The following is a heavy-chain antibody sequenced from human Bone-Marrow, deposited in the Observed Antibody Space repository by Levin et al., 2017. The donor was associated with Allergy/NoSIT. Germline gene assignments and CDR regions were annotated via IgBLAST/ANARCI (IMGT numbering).Heavy chain of an antibody. Sequence: PGGSPRLSCAASGFTLSSYAVSWVRQGPGKGLEWLSGISGSGGSAYYADSVKGRFTISRDNSKNTVYLQMNSLRAEDTAVYYCAKSPVTMIVVFRPSAFDIWGQGTMVTVSS. CDR1: GFTLSSYA. V-gene: IGHV3-23*01. J-gene: IGHJ3*02. CDR2: ISGSGGSA. D-gene: IGHD3-22*01. CDR3: AKSPVTMIVVFRPSAFDI.